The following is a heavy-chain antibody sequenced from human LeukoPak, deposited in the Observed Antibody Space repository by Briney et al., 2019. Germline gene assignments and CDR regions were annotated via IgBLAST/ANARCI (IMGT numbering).Heavy chain of an antibody. J-gene: IGHJ5*02. Sequence: ASETLSLTCTVSGGSISSGGYYWSWIRQHPGKGLEWIGYIYYSGSTYYNPSLKSRVTISVDTSKNQFSLKLSSVTAADTAVYYCARQRGSSGTINWLDPWGQGTLVTVSS. CDR1: GGSISSGGYY. CDR3: ARQRGSSGTINWLDP. D-gene: IGHD3-10*01. CDR2: IYYSGST. V-gene: IGHV4-31*03.